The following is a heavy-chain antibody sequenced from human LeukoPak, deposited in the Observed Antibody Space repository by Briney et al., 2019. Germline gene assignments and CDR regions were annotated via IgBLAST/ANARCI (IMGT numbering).Heavy chain of an antibody. D-gene: IGHD3-22*01. J-gene: IGHJ6*03. CDR2: ISSSGSTI. CDR3: TTFYYYDSSGYSPSYYYYMDV. V-gene: IGHV3-48*03. Sequence: GGSLRLSCAASGFTFSSYEMNWVRQAPGKGLEWVSYISSSGSTIYYADSVKGRFTISRDNAKNSLYLQMNSLKTEDTAVYYCTTFYYYDSSGYSPSYYYYMDVWGKGTTVTVSS. CDR1: GFTFSSYE.